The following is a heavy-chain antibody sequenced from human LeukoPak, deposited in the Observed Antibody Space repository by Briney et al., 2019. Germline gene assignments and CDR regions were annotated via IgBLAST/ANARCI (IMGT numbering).Heavy chain of an antibody. J-gene: IGHJ4*02. Sequence: ASVKVSCKASGYTFTGYYIHWVRQAPGQGLEWMGWINPNSGGTNYAQKFQGRVTMTRDTSISTAYIELSRLRSDDTAMYYCARASSSWPAYYFDYWGQGTLVTVSS. V-gene: IGHV1-2*02. CDR1: GYTFTGYY. CDR3: ARASSSWPAYYFDY. D-gene: IGHD6-13*01. CDR2: INPNSGGT.